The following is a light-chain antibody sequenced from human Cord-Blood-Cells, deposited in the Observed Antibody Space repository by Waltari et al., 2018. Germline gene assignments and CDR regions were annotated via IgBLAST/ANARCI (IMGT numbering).Light chain of an antibody. J-gene: IGLJ2*01. Sequence: SYELTQPPSVSVSPGQTARFTSSWDALPKQYAYWYQQKPGQAPVLVIYKDSERPSGIPERFSGSSSGTTVTLTISGVQAEDEADYYCQSADSSGTYPVVFGGGTKLTVL. CDR2: KDS. V-gene: IGLV3-25*02. CDR1: ALPKQY. CDR3: QSADSSGTYPVV.